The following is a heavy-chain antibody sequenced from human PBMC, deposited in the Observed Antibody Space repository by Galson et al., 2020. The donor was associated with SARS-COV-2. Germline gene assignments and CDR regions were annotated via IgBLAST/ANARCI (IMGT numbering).Heavy chain of an antibody. D-gene: IGHD6-19*01. J-gene: IGHJ5*02. CDR1: GGSIRSSNYY. CDR3: ARDATSSGWYNWFDP. Sequence: SETLSLTCTVSGGSIRSSNYYWGWIRQPPGKGLEWIGSVLNSGTTHYSPSLQRRVTISVDTSKNQFSLNLNSVTAAATAMYYCARDATSSGWYNWFDPWGQGTLVTVSS. CDR2: VLNSGTT. V-gene: IGHV4-39*07.